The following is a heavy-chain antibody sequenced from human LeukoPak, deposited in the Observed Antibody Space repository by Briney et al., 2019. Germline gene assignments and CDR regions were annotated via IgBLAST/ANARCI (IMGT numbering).Heavy chain of an antibody. Sequence: GGSLRLSCVASEFTFSNYWMSWVRQAPGKGLEWVANIKQDGSGEYYVGSVKGRFTISRDNAKTSLFLQMNSLRVEDTAVYFCARGRYTSGWYPDYFDYWGQGTLVTVSS. D-gene: IGHD6-19*01. CDR1: EFTFSNYW. CDR3: ARGRYTSGWYPDYFDY. V-gene: IGHV3-7*04. J-gene: IGHJ4*02. CDR2: IKQDGSGE.